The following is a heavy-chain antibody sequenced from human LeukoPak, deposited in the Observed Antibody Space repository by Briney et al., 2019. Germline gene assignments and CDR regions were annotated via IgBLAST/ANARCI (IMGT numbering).Heavy chain of an antibody. CDR3: AKLRDYYGSGSSSFDY. Sequence: PGGSLRLSCAASAFTFSSYAMSWVRQAPGKGLEWVSVISGSGGSTYYADSVEGRFTISRDNSKNTLYLQMNSLRAEDTAVYYCAKLRDYYGSGSSSFDYWGQGTLVTVSS. D-gene: IGHD3-10*01. CDR2: ISGSGGST. CDR1: AFTFSSYA. J-gene: IGHJ4*02. V-gene: IGHV3-23*01.